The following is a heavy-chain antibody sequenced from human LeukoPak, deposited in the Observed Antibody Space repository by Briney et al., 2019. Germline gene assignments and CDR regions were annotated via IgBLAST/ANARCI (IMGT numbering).Heavy chain of an antibody. CDR3: ARDQGYGNSGWVMDVRETMAFDY. Sequence: GGTLRLSCAASGFTFSNYAMTWVRQAPGKGLEWVSTISGSGDSTYHADSVKGRFTISRDNSKNSLYLQMNSLRAEDTAVYYCARDQGYGNSGWVMDVRETMAFDYWGQGTLVTVSS. CDR2: ISGSGDST. V-gene: IGHV3-23*01. J-gene: IGHJ4*02. D-gene: IGHD5-12*01. CDR1: GFTFSNYA.